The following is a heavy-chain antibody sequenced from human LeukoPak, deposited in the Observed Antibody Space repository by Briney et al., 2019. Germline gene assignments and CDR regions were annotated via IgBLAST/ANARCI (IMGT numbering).Heavy chain of an antibody. D-gene: IGHD3-22*01. CDR2: INWNGGST. Sequence: GGSPRLSCAASGFTFDDYGMSWVRQAPGKGLEWVSGINWNGGSTGYADSVKGRFTISRDNAKNSLYLQMNSLRAEDTALYYCARANYYDSSGYYLIDHYFDYWGQGTLVTVSS. CDR1: GFTFDDYG. CDR3: ARANYYDSSGYYLIDHYFDY. J-gene: IGHJ4*02. V-gene: IGHV3-20*04.